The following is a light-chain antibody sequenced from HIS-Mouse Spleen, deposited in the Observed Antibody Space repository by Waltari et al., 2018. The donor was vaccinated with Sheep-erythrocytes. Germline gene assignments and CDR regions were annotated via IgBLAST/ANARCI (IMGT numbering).Light chain of an antibody. Sequence: SYVLTQPPSVSVAPGQTASITCGGNNLGSKSVHWYQQKPGQAPVLVVYDDSDRPSGIPERFSGSNSGNTATLTISRVEAGDEADYYCQVWDSSSVVFGGGTKLTVL. CDR3: QVWDSSSVV. J-gene: IGLJ2*01. V-gene: IGLV3-21*02. CDR2: DDS. CDR1: NLGSKS.